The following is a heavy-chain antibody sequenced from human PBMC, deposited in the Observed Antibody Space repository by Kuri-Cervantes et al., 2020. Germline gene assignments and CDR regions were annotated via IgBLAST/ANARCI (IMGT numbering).Heavy chain of an antibody. CDR3: AKGGAIYSTGSYATYYFDY. D-gene: IGHD3-10*01. J-gene: IGHJ4*02. V-gene: IGHV3-23*01. Sequence: GGSLRLSCAASGFTFSSYAMSWVRQAPGKGLEWVSAISGSGGSTYYADSVKGRFTISRDNSKNTLYLQMNSLRAEDTAVYYCAKGGAIYSTGSYATYYFDYWGQGTLVTVSS. CDR1: GFTFSSYA. CDR2: ISGSGGST.